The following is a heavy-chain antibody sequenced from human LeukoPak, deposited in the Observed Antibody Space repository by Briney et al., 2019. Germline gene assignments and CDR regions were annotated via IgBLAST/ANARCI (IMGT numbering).Heavy chain of an antibody. D-gene: IGHD3-10*01. CDR3: ARDHFFQRGSGSYYKVVPFDY. V-gene: IGHV3-21*01. CDR2: ISSSSSYI. CDR1: GFTFSSYS. J-gene: IGHJ4*02. Sequence: KTGGSLRLSCAASGFTFSSYSMNWVRQAPGKGLEWVSSISSSSSYIYYADSVKGRFTISRDNAKNSLYLQMNSLRAEDTAVYYCARDHFFQRGSGSYYKVVPFDYWGQGTLVTVSS.